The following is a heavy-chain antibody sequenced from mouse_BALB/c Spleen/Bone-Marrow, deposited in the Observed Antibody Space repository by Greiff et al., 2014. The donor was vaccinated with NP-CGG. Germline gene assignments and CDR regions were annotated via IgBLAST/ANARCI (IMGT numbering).Heavy chain of an antibody. CDR1: GYSFTGYS. CDR2: INPYNGGT. Sequence: DVQLQESGPELVKPGASMKISCKASGYSFTGYSMNWVKQSHGKNLEWIGLINPYNGGTSYNQKFKGKATITVDKSSSTAYMELLSLTSEDSAVYYCARDYDYGNYAMDYWGQGTSVTVSS. CDR3: ARDYDYGNYAMDY. J-gene: IGHJ4*01. D-gene: IGHD2-4*01. V-gene: IGHV1-18*01.